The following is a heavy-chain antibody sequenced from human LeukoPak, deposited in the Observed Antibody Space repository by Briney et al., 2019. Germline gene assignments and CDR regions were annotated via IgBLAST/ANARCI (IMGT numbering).Heavy chain of an antibody. J-gene: IGHJ4*02. Sequence: PSETLSLTCAVYGGSFSDYYRSWIRQPPGKGLEWIGEINHSGSTNYNPSLKSRVTISVDTSKNQFSLKLSSVTAADTAVYYCARGRSYYDSSGFPEFDYWGQGTLVTVSS. CDR2: INHSGST. CDR3: ARGRSYYDSSGFPEFDY. V-gene: IGHV4-34*01. D-gene: IGHD3-22*01. CDR1: GGSFSDYY.